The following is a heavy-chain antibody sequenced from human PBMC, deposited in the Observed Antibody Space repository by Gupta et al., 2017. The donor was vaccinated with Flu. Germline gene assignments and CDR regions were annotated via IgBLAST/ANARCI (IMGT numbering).Heavy chain of an antibody. J-gene: IGHJ5*01. CDR1: GFVFSSFP. D-gene: IGHD1-26*01. Sequence: EVQLVESGGGLVKAGESLRLSCEATGFVFSSFPMNWARQAPGKGLEWVASISSTSHYIYYADSVRGRFTISRDNVQNSLFLEMNNLGAEDTAVYFCARGERDTGINWFDSWGQGSPVTVSA. CDR3: ARGERDTGINWFDS. V-gene: IGHV3-21*01. CDR2: ISSTSHYI.